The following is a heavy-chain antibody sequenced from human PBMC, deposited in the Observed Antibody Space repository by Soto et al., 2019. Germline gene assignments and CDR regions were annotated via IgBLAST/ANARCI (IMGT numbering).Heavy chain of an antibody. CDR2: INPSGGST. Sequence: ASVNVSCKASGYTFTSYYMHWVRQAPGQGLEWMGIINPSGGSTSYAQKFQGRVTMTRDTSTSTVYMELSSLRSEDTAVYYCARDLGSYDSSGYYLIQYAFDIWGQGTMVTVSS. D-gene: IGHD3-22*01. J-gene: IGHJ3*02. V-gene: IGHV1-46*01. CDR3: ARDLGSYDSSGYYLIQYAFDI. CDR1: GYTFTSYY.